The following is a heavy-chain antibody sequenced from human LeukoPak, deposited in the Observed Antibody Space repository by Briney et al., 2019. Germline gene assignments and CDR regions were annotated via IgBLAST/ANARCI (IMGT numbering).Heavy chain of an antibody. V-gene: IGHV1-69*04. Sequence: SVKVSCKASGGTFSSYAISWVRQAPGQGLEWMGRIIPILGIANYAQKFQGRVTITADKSTSTAYMELSSLRSEDTAVYYCARGSDSSGYYLLFDYWGQGTLVTVSS. J-gene: IGHJ4*02. CDR3: ARGSDSSGYYLLFDY. CDR1: GGTFSSYA. CDR2: IIPILGIA. D-gene: IGHD3-22*01.